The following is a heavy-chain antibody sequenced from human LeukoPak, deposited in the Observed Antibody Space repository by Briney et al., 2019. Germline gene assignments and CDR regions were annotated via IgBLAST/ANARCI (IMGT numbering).Heavy chain of an antibody. D-gene: IGHD6-6*01. CDR1: GGSISSSSYY. CDR3: AGGRGRAALDY. J-gene: IGHJ4*02. CDR2: IYYSGST. V-gene: IGHV4-39*01. Sequence: SGTLSLTCTVSGGSISSSSYYWGWIRQPPGKGLEWIGSIYYSGSTYYNPSLKSRVTISVDTSKNQFSLKLSSVTAADTAVYYCAGGRGRAALDYWGQGTLVTVSS.